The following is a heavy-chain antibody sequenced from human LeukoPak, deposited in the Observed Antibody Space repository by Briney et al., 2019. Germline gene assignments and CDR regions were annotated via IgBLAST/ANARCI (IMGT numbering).Heavy chain of an antibody. CDR2: IYYTGTT. CDR3: AREDPQTTVPEGMDV. Sequence: SETLSLTCSVSGGSISTYYWSWIRQLPGKGLEWIGYIYYTGTTNYNPSLRSRVTISVDTSRNQFSLRLSSVTAADTAVFYCAREDPQTTVPEGMDVWGHGTTVIVSS. V-gene: IGHV4-59*01. D-gene: IGHD4-17*01. J-gene: IGHJ6*02. CDR1: GGSISTYY.